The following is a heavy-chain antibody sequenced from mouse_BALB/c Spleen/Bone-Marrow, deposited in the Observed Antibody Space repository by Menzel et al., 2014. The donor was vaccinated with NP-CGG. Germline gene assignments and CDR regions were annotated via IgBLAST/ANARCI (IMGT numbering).Heavy chain of an antibody. J-gene: IGHJ4*01. Sequence: QVQLQQSGVELVRPGTSVKISCKASGYTFTNYWLGWLKQRPGHGLEWIGDIYPGGGYTNYNEKFKGKATLTADTSSSTAYMQLSSLTSEDSAVYFCASMRSYAMDYWGQGTSVTVSS. CDR2: IYPGGGYT. D-gene: IGHD6-5*01. V-gene: IGHV1-63*02. CDR1: GYTFTNYW. CDR3: ASMRSYAMDY.